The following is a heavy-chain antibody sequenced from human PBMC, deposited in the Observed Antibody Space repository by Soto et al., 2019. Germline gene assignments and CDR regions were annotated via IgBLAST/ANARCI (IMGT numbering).Heavy chain of an antibody. J-gene: IGHJ4*02. D-gene: IGHD2-8*02. CDR3: ARGYCTSSACHWNFDY. V-gene: IGHV3-48*03. CDR2: ITSTGSTR. CDR1: GFTFSSYE. Sequence: VESGGDLVQPGGSLRLSCAASGFTFSSYEMNWVRQAPGKGLEWVSDITSTGSTRYYADSVKGRFTISRDNAKNSLYLQMNSLRAEDTAVYYCARGYCTSSACHWNFDYWGQGTLVTVSS.